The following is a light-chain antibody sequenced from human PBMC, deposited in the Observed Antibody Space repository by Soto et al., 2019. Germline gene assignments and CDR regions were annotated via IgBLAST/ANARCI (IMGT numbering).Light chain of an antibody. V-gene: IGKV3-20*01. CDR2: GAS. J-gene: IGKJ5*01. CDR3: QQYRTSPIT. Sequence: ETVLTQSPGTQSLSPGERATLSCRASQSITNNYLAWYQQKPGQAPRLLIYGASSRVTGIPDRFSGSGSGTDFTLTISRLEPEDFAVYYCQQYRTSPITFGQRTRLEIK. CDR1: QSITNNY.